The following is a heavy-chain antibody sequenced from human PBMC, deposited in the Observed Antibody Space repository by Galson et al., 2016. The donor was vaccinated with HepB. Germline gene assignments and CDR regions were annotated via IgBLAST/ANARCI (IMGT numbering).Heavy chain of an antibody. D-gene: IGHD6-13*01. CDR3: VTERRTSSWCF. Sequence: LRLSCAATGFAFNVFNMKWVRQAPGKGPEWVAHIKEDGSEIYYVESVKGRFTISRDNAKNSLYLQMNSLRAEDTAVYSCVTERRTSSWCFWGQGTLVTVSS. CDR1: GFAFNVFN. CDR2: IKEDGSEI. J-gene: IGHJ1*01. V-gene: IGHV3-7*01.